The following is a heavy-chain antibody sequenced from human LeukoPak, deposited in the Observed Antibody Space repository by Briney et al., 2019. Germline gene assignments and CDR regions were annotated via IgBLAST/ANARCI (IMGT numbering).Heavy chain of an antibody. J-gene: IGHJ4*02. CDR2: IRSKAYGGTT. D-gene: IGHD3-10*01. CDR1: GFTFGDYA. V-gene: IGHV3-49*03. Sequence: GGSLRLSCTASGFTFGDYAMSWFRQAPGKGLEWVGFIRSKAYGGTTEYAASVKGRFTISRDDSKSIAYLQMNSLRAEDTAVYYCAKDVGASESRGPPGYWGQGTLVTVSS. CDR3: AKDVGASESRGPPGY.